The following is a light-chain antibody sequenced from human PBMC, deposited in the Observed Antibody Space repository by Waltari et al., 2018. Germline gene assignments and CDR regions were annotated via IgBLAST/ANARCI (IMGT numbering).Light chain of an antibody. CDR2: YGS. CDR1: KIGDKS. V-gene: IGLV3-21*01. J-gene: IGLJ2*01. CDR3: HVWDNESDHPV. Sequence: SYVLTQPPSVSVAPAKPANITWGGNKIGDKSVHWYQHRPGQAPVLVIYYGSDRPSGIPERFSGSNSGNTATLTSSRAEVGDEATYYCHVWDNESDHPVFGGGTKLTVL.